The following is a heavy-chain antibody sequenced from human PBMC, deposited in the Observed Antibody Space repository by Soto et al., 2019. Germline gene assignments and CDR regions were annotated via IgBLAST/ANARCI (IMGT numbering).Heavy chain of an antibody. J-gene: IGHJ4*02. CDR3: ARLALYDYIWGSPFDY. Sequence: GGSLRLSCAASGFTLRTYDMHWVRQGTGKGLEWVAALSYAGDTYYPGSVKGRFTISRDNAKNTLYLQMNSLRAEDTAVYYCARLALYDYIWGSPFDYWGQGTLVTVSS. V-gene: IGHV3-13*01. CDR1: GFTLRTYD. D-gene: IGHD3-16*01. CDR2: LSYAGDT.